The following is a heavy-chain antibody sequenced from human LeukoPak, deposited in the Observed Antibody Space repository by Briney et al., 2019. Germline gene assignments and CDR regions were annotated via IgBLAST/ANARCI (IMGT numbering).Heavy chain of an antibody. D-gene: IGHD3-10*01. CDR1: GFTFSSYA. Sequence: SGGSLRLSCAASGFTFSSYAVTWVRQAPGKGLEWVAVISYDGSNKYYADSVKGRFTISRDNSKNTLYLQMNSLRAEDTAVYYCAKVYGSGSYSSDYWGQGTLVTVSS. J-gene: IGHJ4*02. V-gene: IGHV3-30*04. CDR2: ISYDGSNK. CDR3: AKVYGSGSYSSDY.